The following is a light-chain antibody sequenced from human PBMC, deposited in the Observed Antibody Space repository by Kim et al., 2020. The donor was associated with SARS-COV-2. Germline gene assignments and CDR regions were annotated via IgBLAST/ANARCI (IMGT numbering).Light chain of an antibody. Sequence: SGAQGQPAATTCSEVKWGVKLAGGYKKRPGQSPVLLINQDSRGPSGIPGRFSGSNSGTTATLPIGGTKAMDGADYYGRGWATGPAVFGGGTKLTV. CDR2: QDS. J-gene: IGLJ2*01. CDR3: RGWATGPAV. CDR1: KWGVKL. V-gene: IGLV3-1*01.